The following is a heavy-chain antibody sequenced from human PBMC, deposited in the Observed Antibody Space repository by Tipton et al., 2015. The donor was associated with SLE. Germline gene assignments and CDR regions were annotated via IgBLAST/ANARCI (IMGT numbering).Heavy chain of an antibody. CDR2: IYYRGST. D-gene: IGHD4-17*01. Sequence: TLSLTCTVSGGSISSYYWSWIRQPPGKGLEWIGYIYYRGSTNYNPSLKSRVTISVDTSKNQFSLKLTSVTAADTAVYYCARRTTVTTAGWWFFDLWGRGTLVTVSS. J-gene: IGHJ2*01. CDR1: GGSISSYY. CDR3: ARRTTVTTAGWWFFDL. V-gene: IGHV4-59*07.